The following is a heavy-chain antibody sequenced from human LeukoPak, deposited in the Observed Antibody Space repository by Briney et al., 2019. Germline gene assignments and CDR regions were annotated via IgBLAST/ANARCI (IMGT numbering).Heavy chain of an antibody. CDR3: ARGLSGRRDAFDI. CDR2: IYHSGST. CDR1: GGSISSGGYS. D-gene: IGHD1-14*01. J-gene: IGHJ3*02. Sequence: SETLSLTCAVSGGSISSGGYSWSWIRQPPGKGLEWIGYIYHSGSTYYNPSLKSRVTISVDRSKNQFSLKLSSVTAADTAVYYCARGLSGRRDAFDIWGQGTMVTVSS. V-gene: IGHV4-30-2*01.